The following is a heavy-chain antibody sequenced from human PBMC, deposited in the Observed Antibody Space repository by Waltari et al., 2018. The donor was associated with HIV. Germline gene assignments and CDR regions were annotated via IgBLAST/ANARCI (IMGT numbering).Heavy chain of an antibody. J-gene: IGHJ5*02. CDR3: ARERPGIAAAGTFWFDP. CDR1: GYSISSGYY. V-gene: IGHV4-38-2*02. D-gene: IGHD6-13*01. Sequence: QVQLQESGPGLVKPSETLSLTCAVSGYSISSGYYWGWILQPPGKGLEWIGSIYHSGSTYDNPSLKSRVTISVDTSKNQFSLKLSSVTAADTAVYYCARERPGIAAAGTFWFDPWGQGTLVTVSS. CDR2: IYHSGST.